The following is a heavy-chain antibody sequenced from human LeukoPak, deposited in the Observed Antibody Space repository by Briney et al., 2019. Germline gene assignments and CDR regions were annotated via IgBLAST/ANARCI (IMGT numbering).Heavy chain of an antibody. CDR3: ARDYSNYAGIDY. Sequence: SETLSLTCTVSGGSISSGNYYWSWIRQPPGKGLEWIGYIFYSGSTYYNPSLKSRVTISVDTSKNQFSLKLSSVTAADTAVYYCARDYSNYAGIDYWGQGTLVTVSS. D-gene: IGHD4-11*01. V-gene: IGHV4-30-4*08. CDR2: IFYSGST. J-gene: IGHJ4*02. CDR1: GGSISSGNYY.